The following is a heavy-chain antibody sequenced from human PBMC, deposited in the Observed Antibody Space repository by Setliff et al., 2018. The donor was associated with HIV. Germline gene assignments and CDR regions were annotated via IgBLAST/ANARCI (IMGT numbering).Heavy chain of an antibody. CDR1: GFTFGDYA. J-gene: IGHJ3*02. CDR3: TRRVRYYYDSSGYYADAFDI. D-gene: IGHD3-22*01. Sequence: GGSLRLSCTASGFTFGDYAMSWVRQAPGKGLEWVGFIRSKAYGGTTEYAASVKGRFTISRDDSKSIAYLQMNSLKTEDTAVYYCTRRVRYYYDSSGYYADAFDIWGQGTMVTV. V-gene: IGHV3-49*04. CDR2: IRSKAYGGTT.